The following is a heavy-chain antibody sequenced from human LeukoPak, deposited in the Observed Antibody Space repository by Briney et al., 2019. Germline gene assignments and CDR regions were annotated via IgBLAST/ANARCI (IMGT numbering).Heavy chain of an antibody. CDR1: GFTFSSYS. CDR3: ARGGQTSWFDP. J-gene: IGHJ5*02. Sequence: PGGSLRLSCAASGFTFSSYSMNWVRQAPGEGLEWVSSISSSSSYIYYADSVKGRFTISRDNAKNSLYLQMNSLRAEDTAVYYCARGGQTSWFDPWGQGTLVTVSS. CDR2: ISSSSSYI. V-gene: IGHV3-21*01.